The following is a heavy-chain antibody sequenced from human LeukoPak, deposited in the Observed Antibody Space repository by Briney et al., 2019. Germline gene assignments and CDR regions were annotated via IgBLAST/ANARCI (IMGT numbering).Heavy chain of an antibody. V-gene: IGHV3-21*01. Sequence: GGSLRLSCAASGFTFSSYSMNWVRQAPGKGLEWVASISSSTSYIYYADSVKGRFTISRDNAKNSLYLQMNSLRAEDTAVYYRARDLSGSGDYWGQGTLVTVSS. D-gene: IGHD5-12*01. CDR3: ARDLSGSGDY. J-gene: IGHJ4*02. CDR2: ISSSTSYI. CDR1: GFTFSSYS.